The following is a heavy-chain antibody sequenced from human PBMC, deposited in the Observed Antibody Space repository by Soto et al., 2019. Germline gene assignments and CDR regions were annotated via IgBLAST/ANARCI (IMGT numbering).Heavy chain of an antibody. CDR1: GGSFSGYY. Sequence: PSETLSLTCAVYGGSFSGYYWSWIRQPPGKGLEWIGEINHSGSTNYNPSLKSRVTISVDTSKNQFSLKLSSVTAADTAVYYCARAGRGAARRVYYGMDVWGQGTTVTVSS. J-gene: IGHJ6*02. V-gene: IGHV4-34*01. CDR3: ARAGRGAARRVYYGMDV. CDR2: INHSGST. D-gene: IGHD6-6*01.